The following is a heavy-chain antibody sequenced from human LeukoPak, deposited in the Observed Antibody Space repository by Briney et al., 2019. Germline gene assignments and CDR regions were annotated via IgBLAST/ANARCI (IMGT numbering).Heavy chain of an antibody. CDR1: GFTFSNYW. J-gene: IGHJ4*02. V-gene: IGHV3-7*01. Sequence: GGSLRLSCAASGFTFSNYWMSWVRQVPGKGPEWVANIRQDGSEIYYVDSVKGRFTISRDNAKNSLYLQMNSLRVGDTAMYYCARDKVSGPTLLDYWGQGTLVTVSS. D-gene: IGHD5/OR15-5a*01. CDR3: ARDKVSGPTLLDY. CDR2: IRQDGSEI.